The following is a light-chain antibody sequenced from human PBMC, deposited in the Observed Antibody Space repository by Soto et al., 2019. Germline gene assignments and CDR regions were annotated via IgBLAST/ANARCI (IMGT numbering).Light chain of an antibody. Sequence: EIHMTQSPSSLSASLGDRVTITCRASQSISSYLNWYQQKPGKAPKLLIYAASSLQSGVPSRFSGSGSGTEFTLTISSLQPEDVATYYCQKYNSAPWTFGQGTKVDIK. J-gene: IGKJ1*01. CDR2: AAS. V-gene: IGKV1-39*01. CDR1: QSISSY. CDR3: QKYNSAPWT.